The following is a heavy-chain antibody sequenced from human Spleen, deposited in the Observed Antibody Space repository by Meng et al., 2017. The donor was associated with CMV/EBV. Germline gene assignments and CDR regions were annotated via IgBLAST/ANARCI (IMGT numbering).Heavy chain of an antibody. Sequence: GESLKISCKGSGYTFTNHWIAWVRQMPGKGLEWMGIIYPGDSDTRYSPSFQGQVTISVDKSISTAYVQWSSLKASDTAMYYCARLNSSPTYFDYWGQGTLVTVSS. D-gene: IGHD6-13*01. J-gene: IGHJ4*02. CDR3: ARLNSSPTYFDY. CDR2: IYPGDSDT. V-gene: IGHV5-51*01. CDR1: GYTFTNHW.